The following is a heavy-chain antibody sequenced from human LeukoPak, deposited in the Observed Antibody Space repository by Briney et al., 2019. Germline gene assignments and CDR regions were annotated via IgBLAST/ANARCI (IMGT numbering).Heavy chain of an antibody. J-gene: IGHJ4*02. Sequence: QAGGFLRLSCAASGFTFSEHYMDWVRQAPGKGLEWVGRIRNKANSYTTEYAASVRGRFTISRDDSKNSLYLQMNSLKTEDTAVYYCARVCSSISCYGGNFDYWGQGTLVTVSS. D-gene: IGHD2-2*01. CDR3: ARVCSSISCYGGNFDY. CDR1: GFTFSEHY. V-gene: IGHV3-72*01. CDR2: IRNKANSYTT.